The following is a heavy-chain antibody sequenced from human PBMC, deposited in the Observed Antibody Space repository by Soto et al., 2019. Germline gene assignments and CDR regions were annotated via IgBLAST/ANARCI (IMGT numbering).Heavy chain of an antibody. CDR3: ARILSVITGNYFAY. J-gene: IGHJ4*02. CDR2: IFSNDEK. V-gene: IGHV2-26*01. Sequence: SGPTLVNPTETLTLTCTVSGFSLSNARMGVSWIRQPPGKALEWLAHIFSNDEKSYSTSLKSRLTISKDTSKSQVVLTMTNMDPVDTATYYCARILSVITGNYFAYWGQGTLVTVSS. CDR1: GFSLSNARMG. D-gene: IGHD1-20*01.